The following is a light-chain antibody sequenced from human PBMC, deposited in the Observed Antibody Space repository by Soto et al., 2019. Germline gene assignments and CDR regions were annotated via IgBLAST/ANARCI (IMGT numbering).Light chain of an antibody. V-gene: IGLV2-14*01. CDR2: DVS. Sequence: QSVLTQPASVSGSPGQSITISCTGTSSDVGGYNYVSWYQQHPGTAPKLMIFDVSDRPSGVSNRFSGSKSGNTASLTISGLQAEDEADYYCCSYTSSSTPWVFGTGTKVTVL. J-gene: IGLJ1*01. CDR1: SSDVGGYNY. CDR3: CSYTSSSTPWV.